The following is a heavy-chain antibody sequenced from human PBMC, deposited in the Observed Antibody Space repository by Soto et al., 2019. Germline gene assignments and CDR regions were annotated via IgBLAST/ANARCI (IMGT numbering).Heavy chain of an antibody. CDR3: ARVLGYGSGNSVIRYLDY. V-gene: IGHV3-7*01. J-gene: IGHJ4*01. CDR2: IKWDAKEK. D-gene: IGHD3-10*01. CDR1: GFTFGSYW. Sequence: EVQLEESGGGLVQPGGSLRLSCAASGFTFGSYWMSWVRQAPGKGLEWLATIKWDAKEKKYVDSVKGRFTMSRDNVKKRLYVKMDSVRAEDTAVFYRARVLGYGSGNSVIRYLDYRGHGTLVTVSS.